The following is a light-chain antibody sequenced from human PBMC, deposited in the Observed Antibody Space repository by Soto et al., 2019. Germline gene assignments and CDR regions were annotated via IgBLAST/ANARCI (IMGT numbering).Light chain of an antibody. CDR2: DVT. CDR3: CSYAGAYTWV. Sequence: QSVLTQPRSVSGSPGQSVTISCTGASSNVGGYNYVSWYQHHPGKVPQLIIYDVTKRPSGVPDRFSGSKSGNTASLTISGLQVADEEAYYCCSYAGAYTWVFGGGTKLTVL. V-gene: IGLV2-11*01. J-gene: IGLJ3*02. CDR1: SSNVGGYNY.